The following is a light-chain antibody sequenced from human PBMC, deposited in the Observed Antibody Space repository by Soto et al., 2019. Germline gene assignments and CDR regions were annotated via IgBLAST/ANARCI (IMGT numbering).Light chain of an antibody. CDR1: SSDVGGYNY. CDR3: SSYTSSSTLGV. Sequence: QSVLTQPASVSGSPGQSITISCTGTSSDVGGYNYVSWYQQHPGKAPKLMIYDVSNRPSGVSNRFSGSKSGNTASLTISGLQAEDEADYYCSSYTSSSTLGVFGGGTKLTVI. V-gene: IGLV2-14*01. J-gene: IGLJ2*01. CDR2: DVS.